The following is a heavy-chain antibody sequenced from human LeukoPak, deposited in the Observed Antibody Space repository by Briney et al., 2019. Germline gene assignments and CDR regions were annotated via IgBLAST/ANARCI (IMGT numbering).Heavy chain of an antibody. CDR1: GGTFSSYA. Sequence: GASVKVSCKASGGTFSSYAISWVRQAPGQGLEWMGRIIPIFGTANYAQKLQGRVTITADKSTSTAYMELSSLRSEDTAVYYCAREGDGYRDYWGQGTLVTVSS. CDR3: AREGDGYRDY. D-gene: IGHD5-24*01. V-gene: IGHV1-69*06. J-gene: IGHJ4*02. CDR2: IIPIFGTA.